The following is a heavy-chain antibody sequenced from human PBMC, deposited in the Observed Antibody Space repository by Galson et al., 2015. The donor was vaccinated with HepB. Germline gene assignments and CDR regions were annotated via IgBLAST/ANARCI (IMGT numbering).Heavy chain of an antibody. V-gene: IGHV2-5*02. D-gene: IGHD5-24*01. J-gene: IGHJ4*02. CDR2: IYWDDDK. CDR3: ATLPGGWLQIY. Sequence: LVKPTQTLTLTCTFSGFSLSTSGVGVGWIRQPPGKALEWLALIYWDDDKRYSPSLKSRLTITKDTSKNQVVLTMTNMDPVDTATYYCATLPGGWLQIYWGQGTLVTVSS. CDR1: GFSLSTSGVG.